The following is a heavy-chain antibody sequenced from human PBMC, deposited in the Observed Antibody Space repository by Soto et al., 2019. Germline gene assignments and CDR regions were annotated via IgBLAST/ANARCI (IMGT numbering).Heavy chain of an antibody. CDR3: ARRGPYSSGWGTFDY. Sequence: VASVKVSCKASGGTFSSYAISWVRQAPGQGLEWMGGIIPIFGTANYAQKFQGRVTITADESTSTAYMELSSLRSEDTAVYYCARRGPYSSGWGTFDYWGQGTLVTVSS. CDR2: IIPIFGTA. CDR1: GGTFSSYA. V-gene: IGHV1-69*13. D-gene: IGHD6-19*01. J-gene: IGHJ4*02.